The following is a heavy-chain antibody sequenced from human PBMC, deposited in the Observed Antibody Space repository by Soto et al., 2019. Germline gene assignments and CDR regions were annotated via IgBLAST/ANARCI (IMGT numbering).Heavy chain of an antibody. CDR1: GFTFNDHY. V-gene: IGHV3-11*01. CDR2: ISSSGTII. CDR3: ARSAYCGGDCYLPDY. J-gene: IGHJ4*02. Sequence: QVHLVESGGGLVKPGGSLRLSCAASGFTFNDHYMSWIRQAPGKGLECVSYISSSGTIIYYADSVKGRFTISRDNAENSLYLQMNSLRAEDTAMYYCARSAYCGGDCYLPDYWGQGTLVTVSS. D-gene: IGHD2-21*01.